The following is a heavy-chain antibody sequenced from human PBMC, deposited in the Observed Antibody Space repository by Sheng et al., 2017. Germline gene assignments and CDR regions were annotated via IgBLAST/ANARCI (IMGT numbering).Heavy chain of an antibody. Sequence: QVQLVQSGAEVKKPGSSVKVSCKASGVTFSSYAISWVRQAPGQGLEWMGGIIPIFGTANYAQKFQGRVTITADESTSTAYMELSSLRSEDTAVYYCARDRKNLYYYDSSGLGHAFDIWGQGTMVTSLQ. CDR2: IIPIFGTA. V-gene: IGHV1-69*13. CDR3: ARDRKNLYYYDSSGLGHAFDI. D-gene: IGHD3-22*01. CDR1: GVTFSSYA. J-gene: IGHJ3*02.